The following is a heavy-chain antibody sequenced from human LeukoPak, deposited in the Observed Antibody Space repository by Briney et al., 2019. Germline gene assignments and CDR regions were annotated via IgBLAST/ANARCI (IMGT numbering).Heavy chain of an antibody. CDR1: GGSISSYY. D-gene: IGHD1-26*01. V-gene: IGHV4-59*12. J-gene: IGHJ4*02. Sequence: SETLSLTCTVSGGSISSYYWSWIRQPPGKGLEWIGYIYYSGSTNYNPSLRGRVTISVDTSKNQFSLKLNSVTAADTAVYYCARDRVGATAIDYWGQGTLVTVSS. CDR2: IYYSGST. CDR3: ARDRVGATAIDY.